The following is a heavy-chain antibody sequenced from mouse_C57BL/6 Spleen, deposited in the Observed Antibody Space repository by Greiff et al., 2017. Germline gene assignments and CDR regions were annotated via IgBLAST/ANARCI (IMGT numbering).Heavy chain of an antibody. Sequence: VQLQQSGPELVKPGASVKIPCKASGYTFTDYNMDWVKQSHGKSLEWIGDINPNNGGTIYNQKFKGKATLTVDKSSSTAYMELRSLTSEDTAVYYCARAALLYYGSSPFDYWGKGTTLTVSS. CDR1: GYTFTDYN. V-gene: IGHV1-18*01. J-gene: IGHJ2*01. D-gene: IGHD1-1*01. CDR3: ARAALLYYGSSPFDY. CDR2: INPNNGGT.